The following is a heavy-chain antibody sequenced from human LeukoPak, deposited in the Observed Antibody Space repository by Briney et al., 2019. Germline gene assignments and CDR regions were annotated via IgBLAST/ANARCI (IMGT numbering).Heavy chain of an antibody. CDR1: GFTFDDYA. V-gene: IGHV3-9*01. Sequence: PGRSLRLSCAASGFTFDDYAMHWVRQAPGKGLEWVSGISWNSGSIGYADSVKGRFTISRDNAKNSLYLQMNSLRAEDTALYYCAKDMSHQIKDSSGFDYWGQGTLVTVSS. J-gene: IGHJ4*02. CDR3: AKDMSHQIKDSSGFDY. CDR2: ISWNSGSI. D-gene: IGHD3-22*01.